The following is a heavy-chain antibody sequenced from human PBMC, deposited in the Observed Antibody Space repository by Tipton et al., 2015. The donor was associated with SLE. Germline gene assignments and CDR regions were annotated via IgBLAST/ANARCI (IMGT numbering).Heavy chain of an antibody. J-gene: IGHJ4*02. D-gene: IGHD3-10*01. Sequence: SLRLSCAASGFTFSNYALSWVRQAPGKGLEWVSASSGSGGSTYYADSVKGRFTISRDNAKNSLYLQMNSLRAEDTAVYYCAREVSSVVRGVIRYWGQGTLVTVSS. CDR1: GFTFSNYA. CDR3: AREVSSVVRGVIRY. V-gene: IGHV3-23*01. CDR2: SSGSGGST.